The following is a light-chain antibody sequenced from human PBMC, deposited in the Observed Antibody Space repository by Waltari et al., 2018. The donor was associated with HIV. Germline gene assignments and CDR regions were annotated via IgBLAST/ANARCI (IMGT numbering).Light chain of an antibody. J-gene: IGLJ2*01. CDR3: SSFTKDFTVS. CDR2: DVD. CDR1: DSDFGYNDF. V-gene: IGLV2-14*03. Sequence: SVVTQPASVSGFPGQSVTISCTGTDSDFGYNDFISWYQQHPGETPKVILFDVDRRASGGGDRFSGSKSGNTASLTISGLRTEDDANYYCSSFTKDFTVSFGGGTKVTVL.